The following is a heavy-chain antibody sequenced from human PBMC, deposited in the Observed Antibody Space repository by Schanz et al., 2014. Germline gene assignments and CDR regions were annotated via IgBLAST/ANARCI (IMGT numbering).Heavy chain of an antibody. CDR2: ISYDGRHK. CDR1: GFTFSGYG. Sequence: VQLVESGGGLVQPGGSLRLSCAASGFTFSGYGMHWVRQAPGKGLEWVAIISYDGRHKNYADSVKGRFTISRDNSKNTLHLQMNSLRIEDTAVYYSAKDDTQVNGMDVWGQGTTVTVSS. V-gene: IGHV3-30*18. CDR3: AKDDTQVNGMDV. J-gene: IGHJ6*02.